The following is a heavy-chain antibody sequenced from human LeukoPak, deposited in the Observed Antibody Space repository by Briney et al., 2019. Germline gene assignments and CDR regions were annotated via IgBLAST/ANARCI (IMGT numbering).Heavy chain of an antibody. J-gene: IGHJ4*02. CDR1: GFTFSSYS. CDR2: IRYDGSNK. CDR3: AKMRGGTYYYDSSGYSEYYFDY. D-gene: IGHD3-22*01. Sequence: PGGSLRLSCAASGFTFSSYSMNWVRQAPGKGLEWVAFIRYDGSNKYYADSVKGRFTISRDNSKNTLYLQMNSLRAEDTAVYYCAKMRGGTYYYDSSGYSEYYFDYWGQGTLVTVSS. V-gene: IGHV3-30*02.